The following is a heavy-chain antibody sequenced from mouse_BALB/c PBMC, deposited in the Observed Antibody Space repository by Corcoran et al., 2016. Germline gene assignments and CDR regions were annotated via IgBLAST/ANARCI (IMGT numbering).Heavy chain of an antibody. CDR3: AREVPGGYPFDY. Sequence: EVQLQQSGPELVKPGASVKMSCKASGYTFTSYVMHWVKQKPGQGLEWIGYIYPYNGDTKYNAKFKGTATLTSDKSSSTAYMELSSLTSEDSAVYYCAREVPGGYPFDYWGQGTTLTVSS. CDR2: IYPYNGDT. V-gene: IGHV1S136*01. J-gene: IGHJ2*01. CDR1: GYTFTSYV. D-gene: IGHD2-2*01.